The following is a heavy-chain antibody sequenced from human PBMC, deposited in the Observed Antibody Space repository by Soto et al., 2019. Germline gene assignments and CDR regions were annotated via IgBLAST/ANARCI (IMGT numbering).Heavy chain of an antibody. D-gene: IGHD1-1*01. CDR1: GFSLSSSGVG. Sequence: QFTLKESGPPQVKPTQTLTLTCTVSGFSLSSSGVGVGWIRQPPGKALEWLALIYWDDDKRYSPSLKTRVTVTRDTSKNQVVLTVTDMDPADTATYYCVRSDSATGTTFGYWGQGILVTVPS. CDR3: VRSDSATGTTFGY. CDR2: IYWDDDK. J-gene: IGHJ4*02. V-gene: IGHV2-5*02.